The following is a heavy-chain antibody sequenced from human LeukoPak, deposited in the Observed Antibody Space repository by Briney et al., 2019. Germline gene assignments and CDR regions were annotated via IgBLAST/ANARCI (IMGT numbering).Heavy chain of an antibody. V-gene: IGHV1-2*02. J-gene: IGHJ4*02. D-gene: IGHD3-10*01. CDR3: ARDFSWGVDY. Sequence: ASVKVSCKASGFTFTGHYMHWVRQAPGQGLEWMGWINGNSGATNYARNFQDRVTLTRDTPISTVYMELSRLRIDDTAVYYCARDFSWGVDYWGQGTLVTVSS. CDR2: INGNSGAT. CDR1: GFTFTGHY.